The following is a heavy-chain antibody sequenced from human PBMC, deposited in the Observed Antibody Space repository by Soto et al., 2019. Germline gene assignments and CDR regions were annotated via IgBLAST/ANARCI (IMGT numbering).Heavy chain of an antibody. Sequence: GGSLRLSCAASGFTFSDYYMSWVRQAPGKGLEWISYISNSGSTTYYVESVKGRFTISRDKSKSSLFLQMNSLRAEDTAVYYCVRDIKPPYFYSGMEVWGQGTTVTVSS. CDR2: ISNSGSTT. J-gene: IGHJ6*02. V-gene: IGHV3-11*01. D-gene: IGHD1-20*01. CDR1: GFTFSDYY. CDR3: VRDIKPPYFYSGMEV.